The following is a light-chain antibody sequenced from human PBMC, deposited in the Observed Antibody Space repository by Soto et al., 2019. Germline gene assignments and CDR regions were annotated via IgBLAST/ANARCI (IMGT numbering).Light chain of an antibody. CDR1: SSDVGGYNY. Sequence: QSALTQPASVSGSPGQSITISCTGTSSDVGGYNYVSWYQQHPGKAPKLMIYDVSNWPSGVSHRFSGSKSGNTASLTISGLQAEDEADYYCSSYTSNSTLVVFGGGTQLTVL. CDR3: SSYTSNSTLVV. CDR2: DVS. V-gene: IGLV2-14*01. J-gene: IGLJ2*01.